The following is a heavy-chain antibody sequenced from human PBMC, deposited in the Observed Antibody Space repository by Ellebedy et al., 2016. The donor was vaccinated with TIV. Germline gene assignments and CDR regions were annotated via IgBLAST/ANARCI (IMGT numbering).Heavy chain of an antibody. D-gene: IGHD3-16*01. CDR2: IYFSGTT. V-gene: IGHV4-39*07. J-gene: IGHJ4*02. Sequence: SETLSLTXTVPGSSFRYVNYSSVWLRQSPARGLVSIATIYFSGTTYYSPSLKSRVTISKATSKNQISLSLTSLTAADTAIYYCARDSLLTRRLRGGLDYWGQGTLVTVSS. CDR1: GSSFRYVNYS. CDR3: ARDSLLTRRLRGGLDY.